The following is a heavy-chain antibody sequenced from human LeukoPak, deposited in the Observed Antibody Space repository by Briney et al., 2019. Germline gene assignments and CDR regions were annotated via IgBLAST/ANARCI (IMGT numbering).Heavy chain of an antibody. V-gene: IGHV4-31*03. CDR1: GGSVSSGSYY. Sequence: SETLSLTCTVSGGSVSSGSYYWSWIRQPPGKGLEWIGYIYYSGSTYYNPSLKSRVTISVDTSKNQFSLKLSSVTAADTAVYYCARVRVDNWFDPWGQGTLVTVSS. CDR3: ARVRVDNWFDP. J-gene: IGHJ5*02. CDR2: IYYSGST.